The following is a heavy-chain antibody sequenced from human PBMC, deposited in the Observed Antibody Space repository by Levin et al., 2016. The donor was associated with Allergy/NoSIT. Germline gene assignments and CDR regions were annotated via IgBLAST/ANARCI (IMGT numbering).Heavy chain of an antibody. D-gene: IGHD3-10*01. Sequence: WVRQAPGQGLEWMGRIIPILGIANYAQKFQGRVTITADKSTSTAYMELSSLRSEDTAVYYCARGPYAYYGSGGFDYWGQGTLVTVSS. V-gene: IGHV1-69*04. CDR2: IIPILGIA. CDR3: ARGPYAYYGSGGFDY. J-gene: IGHJ4*02.